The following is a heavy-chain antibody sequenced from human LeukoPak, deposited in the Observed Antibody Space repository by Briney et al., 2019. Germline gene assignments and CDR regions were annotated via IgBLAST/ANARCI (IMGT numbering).Heavy chain of an antibody. Sequence: SETLSLTCTVSGGSISGHYWSWIRQHPGKGLEWIGYIYYSGSTYYNPSLKSRVTISVDTSKNQFSLKLSSVTAADTAVYYCARDLSPAGWYYFDYWGQGTLVTVSS. V-gene: IGHV4-31*03. CDR3: ARDLSPAGWYYFDY. CDR2: IYYSGST. J-gene: IGHJ4*02. CDR1: GGSISGHY. D-gene: IGHD2-15*01.